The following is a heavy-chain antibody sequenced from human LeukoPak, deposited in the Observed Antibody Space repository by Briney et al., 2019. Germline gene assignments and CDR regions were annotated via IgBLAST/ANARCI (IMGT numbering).Heavy chain of an antibody. Sequence: GGSLRLSCSASGFTLSSHAMHWVRQAPGKGLEYVSGMSSNGCSTYYAGSVKGRFTISRDNSKNTLYLQMSSLRAEDTAVYYCAREPYYDSSGYPGDYWGQGTLVTVSS. V-gene: IGHV3-64D*09. D-gene: IGHD3-22*01. CDR1: GFTLSSHA. J-gene: IGHJ4*02. CDR2: MSSNGCST. CDR3: AREPYYDSSGYPGDY.